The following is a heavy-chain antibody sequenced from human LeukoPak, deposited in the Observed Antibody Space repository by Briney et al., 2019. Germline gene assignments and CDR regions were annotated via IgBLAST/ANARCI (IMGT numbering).Heavy chain of an antibody. CDR3: ARDPQYYYDSSGYYDY. D-gene: IGHD3-22*01. V-gene: IGHV3-33*01. J-gene: IGHJ4*02. Sequence: GRSLSLSCAASGFTFSSYGMHWVRQAPGKGLEWVAVIWYDGSNKYYADSVKGRFTISRDNSKNTLYLQMNSLRAEDTAVYYCARDPQYYYDSSGYYDYWGQGTLVTVSS. CDR2: IWYDGSNK. CDR1: GFTFSSYG.